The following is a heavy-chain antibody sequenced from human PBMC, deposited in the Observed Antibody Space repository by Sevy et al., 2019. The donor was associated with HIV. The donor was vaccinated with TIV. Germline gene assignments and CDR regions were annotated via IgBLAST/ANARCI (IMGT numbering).Heavy chain of an antibody. J-gene: IGHJ4*02. CDR1: GFTLSNYD. Sequence: GGSLRLSCIESGFTLSNYDIHWVRQAAGKGLEWVAFIQSDGSIQYYADSVKGRFTISRDNSKNTLYLQMNSLRPEDTAIYYCAKRGSKSGYALGYWGQGTLVTVSS. D-gene: IGHD5-12*01. CDR2: IQSDGSIQ. CDR3: AKRGSKSGYALGY. V-gene: IGHV3-30*02.